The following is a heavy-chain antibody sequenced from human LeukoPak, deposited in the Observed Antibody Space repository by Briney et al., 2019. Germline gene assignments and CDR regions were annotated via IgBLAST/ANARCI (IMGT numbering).Heavy chain of an antibody. D-gene: IGHD5-18*01. J-gene: IGHJ4*02. CDR3: ARWQWVDEYSYGTVTQQDY. V-gene: IGHV3-21*01. Sequence: PGGSLRLSCAASGFTFSSYSMNWVRQAPGKGLEWVSSISSSSSYIYYADSVKGRFTISRDNAKNSLYLQMNSLRAEDTAVYYCARWQWVDEYSYGTVTQQDYWGQGTLVTVSS. CDR1: GFTFSSYS. CDR2: ISSSSSYI.